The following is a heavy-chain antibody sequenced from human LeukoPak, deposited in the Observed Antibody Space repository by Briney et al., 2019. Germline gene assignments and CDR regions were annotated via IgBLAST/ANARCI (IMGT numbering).Heavy chain of an antibody. CDR1: GYTFTGYY. Sequence: ASVKVSCKASGYTFTGYYMHWLRQAPGQGLEWMGWINPNSGGTNYAQKFQGRVTMTRDTSISTAYMELSRLRSDDTAVYYCATTVGATIVVYFDYWGQGTLVTVSS. CDR3: ATTVGATIVVYFDY. J-gene: IGHJ4*02. CDR2: INPNSGGT. V-gene: IGHV1-2*02. D-gene: IGHD1-26*01.